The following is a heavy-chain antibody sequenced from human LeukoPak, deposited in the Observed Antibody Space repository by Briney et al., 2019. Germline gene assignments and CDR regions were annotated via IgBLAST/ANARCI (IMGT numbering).Heavy chain of an antibody. CDR1: RFTFSSSA. Sequence: GGSLRLSCAASRFTFSSSAMSWVRQAPGKGLEWVSAVSASGTNTYYADSVKGRFTISRDNSKNTLYLQMNSLRAEDTAVYYCAKGSYAELLWFGELLPIKFDYWGQGTLVTVSS. CDR2: VSASGTNT. J-gene: IGHJ4*02. V-gene: IGHV3-23*01. CDR3: AKGSYAELLWFGELLPIKFDY. D-gene: IGHD3-10*01.